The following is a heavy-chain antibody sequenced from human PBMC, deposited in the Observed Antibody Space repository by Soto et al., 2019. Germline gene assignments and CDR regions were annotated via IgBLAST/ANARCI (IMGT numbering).Heavy chain of an antibody. CDR2: IYYSGST. CDR1: GGYSISYY. D-gene: IGHD4-17*01. J-gene: IGHJ3*02. V-gene: IGHV4-59*01. Sequence: SVTLSLTCTVSGGYSISYYGSWIRQHPGKGLEWIGYIYYSGSTNYNPSLKSRVTISVDTSKNQFSLKLSSVTAADTAVYYCARSDYGDYLFAFDIWGQGTMVNVSS. CDR3: ARSDYGDYLFAFDI.